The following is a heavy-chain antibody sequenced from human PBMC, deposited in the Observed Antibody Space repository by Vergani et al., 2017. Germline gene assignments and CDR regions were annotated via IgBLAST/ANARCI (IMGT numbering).Heavy chain of an antibody. J-gene: IGHJ6*03. D-gene: IGHD6-25*01. CDR2: IFYSGTT. CDR1: GGSISSGDHC. CDR3: ARVDTQVPATSHFYYMDV. Sequence: QVQLQESGPGVVKPSQTLSLTCAVSGGSISSGDHCWTWIRQRPGKGLEWIGYIFYSGTTYDNPSLRSRLTISVDTSHNQFSLKLRSVTAADTAVYYCARVDTQVPATSHFYYMDVWAKGTTVVVSS. V-gene: IGHV4-31*11.